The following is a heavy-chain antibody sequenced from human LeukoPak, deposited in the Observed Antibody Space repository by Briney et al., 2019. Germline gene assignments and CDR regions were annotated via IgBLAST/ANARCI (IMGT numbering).Heavy chain of an antibody. CDR3: ARSRYFEWLYIFDY. J-gene: IGHJ4*02. CDR1: VGPIISYY. Sequence: SETLSLTCTVSVGPIISYYWSWIRQPPGKGLEWIGYIYYSGSTKYNPSLKRRVTISLDTSKNQFSLKLSCVTAADTAVYYCARSRYFEWLYIFDYWGQGTLVTVSS. V-gene: IGHV4-59*01. D-gene: IGHD3-9*01. CDR2: IYYSGST.